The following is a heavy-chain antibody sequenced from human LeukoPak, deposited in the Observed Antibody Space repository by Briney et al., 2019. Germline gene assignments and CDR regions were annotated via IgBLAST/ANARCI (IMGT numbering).Heavy chain of an antibody. Sequence: SETLCLTCTVSGASISGYYWSWIRQPPGKGLEWIGFVYYSGSTNYSPSLKSRATISIDTSKNQFSLRLSSVTAADTAVYYCARHGGVSDTYFPSHHYGMDVWGQGTTVTVSS. CDR2: VYYSGST. D-gene: IGHD3-16*01. CDR3: ARHGGVSDTYFPSHHYGMDV. J-gene: IGHJ6*02. V-gene: IGHV4-59*08. CDR1: GASISGYY.